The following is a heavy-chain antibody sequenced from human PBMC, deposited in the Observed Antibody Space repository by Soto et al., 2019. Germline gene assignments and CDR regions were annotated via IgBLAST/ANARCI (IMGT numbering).Heavy chain of an antibody. Sequence: SETLSLSCVFYGGSFIGNYWNWIRTPPGKGLEWIGEINHRGSTNYNPSLKSRVSISVDTSKNQFSLKLSSVTAADTAIYYCARGLHTDYDSIGYWGQGTLVTSPQ. D-gene: IGHD3-22*01. V-gene: IGHV4-34*01. CDR2: INHRGST. CDR1: GGSFIGNY. CDR3: ARGLHTDYDSIGY. J-gene: IGHJ4*02.